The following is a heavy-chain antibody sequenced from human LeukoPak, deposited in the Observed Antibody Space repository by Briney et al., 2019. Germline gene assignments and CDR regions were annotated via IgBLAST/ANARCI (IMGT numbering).Heavy chain of an antibody. J-gene: IGHJ4*02. V-gene: IGHV4-34*01. CDR2: INHSGST. D-gene: IGHD6-6*01. CDR1: GGSFSGYY. CDR3: ARSPKLLYYFDY. Sequence: PSETLSLTCAVYGGSFSGYYWSWIRQPPGKGLEWIGEINHSGSTNYNPSLKSRVTISVDTSKNQFSLKLSSVTAADTAVYYCARSPKLLYYFDYWGQGTLVTVSS.